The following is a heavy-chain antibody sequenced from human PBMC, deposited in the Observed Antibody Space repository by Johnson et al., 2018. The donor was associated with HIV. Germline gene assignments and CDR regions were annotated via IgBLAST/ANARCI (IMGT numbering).Heavy chain of an antibody. Sequence: VQLVESGGGLIQPGGSLRLSCAASGFTVSSNYMSWVRQAPGKGLDWVSTISGSGGSTYSADSVKGRFTISRDNSENTLYLQMNSLRAEDTAVYYCARGPVFDIWGQGTMVTVSS. J-gene: IGHJ3*02. V-gene: IGHV3-53*01. CDR2: SGSGGST. CDR3: ARGPVFDI. CDR1: GFTVSSNY.